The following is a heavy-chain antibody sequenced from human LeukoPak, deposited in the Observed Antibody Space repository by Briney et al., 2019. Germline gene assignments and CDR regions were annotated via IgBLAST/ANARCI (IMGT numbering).Heavy chain of an antibody. CDR1: GFTFSSYG. D-gene: IGHD3-3*01. CDR2: IRYDGSNK. J-gene: IGHJ5*02. Sequence: GGSLRLSCAASGFTFSSYGMHWVRQAPGKGLEWVAFIRYDGSNKYYADSVKGRFTISRDNSKNTLYLQMNSLRAEDTAVYYCAKAGAHHDFWNGSLNWFDPWGQGTLVTVSS. V-gene: IGHV3-30*02. CDR3: AKAGAHHDFWNGSLNWFDP.